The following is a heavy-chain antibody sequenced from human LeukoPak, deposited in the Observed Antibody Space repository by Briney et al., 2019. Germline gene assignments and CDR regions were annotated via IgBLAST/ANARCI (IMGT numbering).Heavy chain of an antibody. CDR2: ISSSSSYI. CDR3: ARDRGGYGDYHFDY. CDR1: GFTFSSYS. D-gene: IGHD4-17*01. Sequence: GESLKISCAASGFTFSSYSMNWVRRAPGKGLEWVSSISSSSSYIYYADSVKGRFTISRDNAKSSLYLQMNSLRAEDTAVYYCARDRGGYGDYHFDYWGQGTLVTVSS. J-gene: IGHJ4*02. V-gene: IGHV3-21*01.